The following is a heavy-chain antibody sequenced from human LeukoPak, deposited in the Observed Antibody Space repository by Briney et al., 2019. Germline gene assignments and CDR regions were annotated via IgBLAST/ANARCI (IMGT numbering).Heavy chain of an antibody. V-gene: IGHV4-34*01. J-gene: IGHJ4*02. D-gene: IGHD7-27*01. Sequence: SETLSLTCAVYGGSFSGYYWSWIRQPPGKGLEWIGEINHSGSTNYNPSLKSRVTISVDRSKNQFSLKLSSVTAADTAVYYCARVRLGINDFDYWGQGTLVTVSS. CDR3: ARVRLGINDFDY. CDR1: GGSFSGYY. CDR2: INHSGST.